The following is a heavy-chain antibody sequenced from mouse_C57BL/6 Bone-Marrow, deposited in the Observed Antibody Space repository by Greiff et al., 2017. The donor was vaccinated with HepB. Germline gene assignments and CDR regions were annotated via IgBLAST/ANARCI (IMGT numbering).Heavy chain of an antibody. Sequence: QVQLQQSGAELVMPGASVKLSCKASGYTFTSYWMHWVKQRPGQGLEWIGEIDPSDSYTNYNQKFKGKSTLTVDKSSSTAYMQLSSLTSEDSAVYYCAREGLGRDWFAYWGQGTLVTVSA. J-gene: IGHJ3*01. CDR3: AREGLGRDWFAY. CDR1: GYTFTSYW. D-gene: IGHD2-4*01. V-gene: IGHV1-69*01. CDR2: IDPSDSYT.